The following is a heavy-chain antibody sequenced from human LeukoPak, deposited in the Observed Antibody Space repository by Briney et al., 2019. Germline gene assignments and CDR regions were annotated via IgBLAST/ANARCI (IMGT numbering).Heavy chain of an antibody. CDR3: ARQGPMVRGVITLYYFDY. D-gene: IGHD3-10*01. CDR2: IYPGDSDT. V-gene: IGHV5-51*01. J-gene: IGHJ4*02. Sequence: HGESLTLSCTGSGYSFTSYWIGWVRQMPGKGLEWMGVIYPGDSDTIYSPSFQGQVTISADKSISTAYLQWSSLKAADTAMYYCARQGPMVRGVITLYYFDYWGQGTLVTVSS. CDR1: GYSFTSYW.